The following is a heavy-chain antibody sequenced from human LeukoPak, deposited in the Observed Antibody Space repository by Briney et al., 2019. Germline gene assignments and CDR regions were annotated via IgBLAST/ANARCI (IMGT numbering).Heavy chain of an antibody. CDR1: GYTFTGYY. V-gene: IGHV1-2*02. CDR3: ARGSMVVAVNLDY. D-gene: IGHD3-10*01. J-gene: IGHJ4*02. CDR2: INPNSGGT. Sequence: ASVTVSCKASGYTFTGYYMHWVRQAPGQGLEWMGWINPNSGGTNYAQKFQGRVTMTRDTSISTAYMELSRLRSDDTAVYYCARGSMVVAVNLDYWGQGTLLTVSS.